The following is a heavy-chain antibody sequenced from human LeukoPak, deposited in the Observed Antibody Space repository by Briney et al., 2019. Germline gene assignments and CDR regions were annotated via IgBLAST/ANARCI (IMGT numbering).Heavy chain of an antibody. J-gene: IGHJ6*02. CDR1: GYTFTGYS. Sequence: ASVKVSCKASGYTFTGYSMHWVRQAPGQGLEWMGWINPNSGGTKYAQKFQGRVTMTRDTSISTAYMELSRLRSDDTAVYYCARDKGYGSGSLYAMDVWGQGTTVTVS. D-gene: IGHD3-10*01. CDR2: INPNSGGT. CDR3: ARDKGYGSGSLYAMDV. V-gene: IGHV1-2*02.